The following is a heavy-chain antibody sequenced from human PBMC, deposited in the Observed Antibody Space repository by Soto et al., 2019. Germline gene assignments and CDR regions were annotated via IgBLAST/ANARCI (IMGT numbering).Heavy chain of an antibody. V-gene: IGHV1-3*01. CDR3: AAEDPPRYCSSTSCSAYYYMVV. D-gene: IGHD2-2*01. Sequence: ASVKVSCKASGYTFTSYAMHWVRQAPGQRLEWMGWINAGNGNTKYSQKFQGRVTITRDMSTSTAYMELSSLRSEDTAVYYCAAEDPPRYCSSTSCSAYYYMVVWGKGTPVSVSS. CDR1: GYTFTSYA. J-gene: IGHJ6*03. CDR2: INAGNGNT.